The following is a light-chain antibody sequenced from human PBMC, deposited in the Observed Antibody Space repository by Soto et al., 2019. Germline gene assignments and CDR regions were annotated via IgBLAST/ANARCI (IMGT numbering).Light chain of an antibody. CDR2: RGS. CDR1: QNIRGNE. Sequence: EVVLTQSPGTLSLSPGERATLSCRASQNIRGNELAWYQQKPGQAPRLLIYRGSSRATGIPDRFSGRGSGTDVTLTISRLEPEDVAVYYCQDYGTSAPWTFGQGTKVEIK. J-gene: IGKJ1*01. CDR3: QDYGTSAPWT. V-gene: IGKV3-20*01.